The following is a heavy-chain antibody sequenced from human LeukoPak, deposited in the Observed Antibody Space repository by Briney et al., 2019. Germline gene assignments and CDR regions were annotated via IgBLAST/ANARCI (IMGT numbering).Heavy chain of an antibody. J-gene: IGHJ4*02. D-gene: IGHD3-22*01. CDR3: AKDTLYYDSSGYYEGSAY. V-gene: IGHV3-23*01. Sequence: GGSLRLSCAASGFTFSSYAMSWVRQAPGKGLEWVSAISGSGGSTYYADSVKGRSTISRDNSKNTLYLQMNSLRAEDTAVYYCAKDTLYYDSSGYYEGSAYWGQGTLVTVSS. CDR2: ISGSGGST. CDR1: GFTFSSYA.